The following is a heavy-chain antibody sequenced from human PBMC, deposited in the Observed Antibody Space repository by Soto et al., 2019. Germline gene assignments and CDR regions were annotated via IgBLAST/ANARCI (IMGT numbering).Heavy chain of an antibody. CDR3: ASGGGLLRYYYGMDV. CDR2: IYYSGST. Sequence: SETLSLTCTVSGGSISSSSYYWGWIRQPPGKGLEWIGSIYYSGSTYYNPSLKSRVTISVDTSKNQFSLKLSSVTAADTAVYYCASGGGLLRYYYGMDVWGQGTTVTVSS. CDR1: GGSISSSSYY. V-gene: IGHV4-39*01. J-gene: IGHJ6*02. D-gene: IGHD3-3*01.